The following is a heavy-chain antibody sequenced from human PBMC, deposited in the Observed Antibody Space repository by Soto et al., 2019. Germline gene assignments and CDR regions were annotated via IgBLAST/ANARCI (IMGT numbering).Heavy chain of an antibody. J-gene: IGHJ4*02. CDR2: TDYSGNT. CDR3: ARAVGDPLYYLDY. CDR1: SDSVSSYY. V-gene: IGHV4-59*08. D-gene: IGHD6-19*01. Sequence: QVQLQESGPGLVRPSETLSLTCTVSSDSVSSYYWICIRQSPGKGLEWIVYTDYSGNTNYNPSLKSRVNISRDTSKNQFSVRLSSVTAADTAVYYCARAVGDPLYYLDYWGQGTLVTVSS.